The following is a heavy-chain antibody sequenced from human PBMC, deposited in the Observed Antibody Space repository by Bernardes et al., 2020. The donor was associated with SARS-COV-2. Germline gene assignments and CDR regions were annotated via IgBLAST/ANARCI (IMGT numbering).Heavy chain of an antibody. CDR2: ISAYNGNT. D-gene: IGHD6-13*01. CDR3: AASYSEWGYFDY. V-gene: IGHV1-18*04. Sequence: ASVKVSCKASGYTFTSYGISWVRQAPGQGLEWMGWISAYNGNTNYAQKLQGRVTMTTDTSTSTAYMELRSLRSDDTAVYYCAASYSEWGYFDYWGQGTLVTVSS. J-gene: IGHJ4*02. CDR1: GYTFTSYG.